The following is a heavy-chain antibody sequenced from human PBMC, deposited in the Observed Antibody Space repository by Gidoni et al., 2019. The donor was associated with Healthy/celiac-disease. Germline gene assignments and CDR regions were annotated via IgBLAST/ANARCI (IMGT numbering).Heavy chain of an antibody. CDR2: IYTSGST. J-gene: IGHJ4*02. D-gene: IGHD3-10*01. CDR1: GGSISSGSYY. V-gene: IGHV4-61*02. CDR3: ARDGVRGDY. Sequence: QVQLQESGPGLVKPSQTLSLTCTASGGSISSGSYYWSWIRQPAGKGLEWIGRIYTSGSTNYNPSLKSRVTISVDTSKNQFSLKLSSVTAADTAVYYCARDGVRGDYWGQGTLVTVSS.